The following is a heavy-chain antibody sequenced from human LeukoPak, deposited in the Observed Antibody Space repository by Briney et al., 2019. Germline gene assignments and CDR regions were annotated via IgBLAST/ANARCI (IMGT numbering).Heavy chain of an antibody. Sequence: GRSLRLSCAASGFTFSHYAMRWVRQAPGKGLEWLSEISGGGENTYHADSVKGRFTISRDNSKNTLYLQMNSLRVEDTAVYYCTTSWPKVREGDQWGQGTLVTVS. J-gene: IGHJ4*02. D-gene: IGHD3-10*01. V-gene: IGHV3-23*01. CDR1: GFTFSHYA. CDR2: ISGGGENT. CDR3: TTSWPKVREGDQ.